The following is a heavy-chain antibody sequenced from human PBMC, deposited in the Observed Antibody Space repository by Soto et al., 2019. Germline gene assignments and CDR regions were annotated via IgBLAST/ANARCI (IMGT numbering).Heavy chain of an antibody. CDR1: GFTFSNYA. CDR3: AKSCENGPWCAFDI. CDR2: ISGSGANT. Sequence: PGGSLRLSCAASGFTFSNYAMSWVRQAPGKGLEWVSAISGSGANTYYADSVKGRFTISRDISKNTLFLQMNSLRAEDTAVYYCAKSCENGPWCAFDIWGQGTMVTVSS. V-gene: IGHV3-23*01. D-gene: IGHD2-15*01. J-gene: IGHJ3*02.